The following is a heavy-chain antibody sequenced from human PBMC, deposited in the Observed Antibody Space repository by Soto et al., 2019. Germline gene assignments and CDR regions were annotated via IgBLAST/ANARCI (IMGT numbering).Heavy chain of an antibody. Sequence: PSETLSLTCTVSGGSITSGGFYWSWIRQHPGKGLEWIGEINYSGITNYNPSLKSRVTISIDTSKNQFSLNLSSVTAADTAVYYCARTRNLDVWGQGTTVTVSS. V-gene: IGHV4-61*08. J-gene: IGHJ6*02. CDR1: GGSITSGGFY. CDR3: ARTRNLDV. CDR2: INYSGIT. D-gene: IGHD1-1*01.